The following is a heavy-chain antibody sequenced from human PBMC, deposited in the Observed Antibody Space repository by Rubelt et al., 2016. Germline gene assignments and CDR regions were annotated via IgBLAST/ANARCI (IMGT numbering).Heavy chain of an antibody. D-gene: IGHD5-18*01. CDR3: ARHGPGYSDGYFDY. J-gene: IGHJ4*02. V-gene: IGHV4-39*01. CDR1: IGSISSSSYY. Sequence: QLQLQESGPGLVKPSETLSLTCTVSIGSISSSSYYWGWVRQPPGTGLEVIGSIYYSGTTYYNPPLKSRVPISVDTAKNQVSLRLGSGPAANTAVDYCARHGPGYSDGYFDYWGQGTLVTVSS. CDR2: IYYSGTT.